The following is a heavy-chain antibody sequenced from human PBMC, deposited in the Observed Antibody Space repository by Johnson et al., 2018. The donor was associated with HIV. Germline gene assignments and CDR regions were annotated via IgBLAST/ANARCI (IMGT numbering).Heavy chain of an antibody. J-gene: IGHJ3*02. Sequence: QVQLVESGGGLVQPGGSLRLSCAASGFTFSSYGMHWVRQAPGKGLEWVAVIWYDGSNKYYADSVKGRFTISRDKSKNMVYLQRNSLRAEDTAVYFCARGRPWGWELRRDAFDIWGQGTMVTVSS. CDR2: IWYDGSNK. CDR3: ARGRPWGWELRRDAFDI. D-gene: IGHD1-26*01. CDR1: GFTFSSYG. V-gene: IGHV3-33*01.